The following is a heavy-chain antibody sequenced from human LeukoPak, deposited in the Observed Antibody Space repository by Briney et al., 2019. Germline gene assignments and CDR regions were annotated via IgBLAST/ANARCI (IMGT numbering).Heavy chain of an antibody. Sequence: GGSLRLSCAASGFTFSSYAMHWVRQAPGKGLERVAVISYDGSNKYYADSVKGRFTISRDNSKNTLYLQMNSLRAEDTAVYYCARDVVDTAMTYFDYWGQGTLVTVSS. V-gene: IGHV3-30-3*01. J-gene: IGHJ4*02. CDR2: ISYDGSNK. CDR3: ARDVVDTAMTYFDY. D-gene: IGHD5-18*01. CDR1: GFTFSSYA.